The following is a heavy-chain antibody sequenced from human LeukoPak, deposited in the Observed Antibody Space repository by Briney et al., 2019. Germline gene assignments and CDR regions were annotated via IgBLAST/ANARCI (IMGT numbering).Heavy chain of an antibody. Sequence: SETLSLTCAVYGGSFSVYYWSWIRQPPGKGLEWIGEINHSGNTNYNPSLKSRVTISVDTSKNQFSLKLSSATAADTAVYYCARGGFYCGGDCYVDYWGQGTLVTVSS. J-gene: IGHJ4*02. CDR2: INHSGNT. D-gene: IGHD2-21*02. V-gene: IGHV4-34*01. CDR3: ARGGFYCGGDCYVDY. CDR1: GGSFSVYY.